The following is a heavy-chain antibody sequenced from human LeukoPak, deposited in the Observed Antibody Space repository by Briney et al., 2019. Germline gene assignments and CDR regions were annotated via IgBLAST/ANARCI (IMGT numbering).Heavy chain of an antibody. CDR3: ASFITMVRGVIITYFDY. CDR2: IYYSGST. D-gene: IGHD3-10*01. V-gene: IGHV4-30-4*01. Sequence: SETLSLTCTVSGGSISSGDYYWSRIRQPPGKGLEWIGYIYYSGSTYYNPSLKSRVTISVDTSKNQFSLKLSSVTAADTAVYYCASFITMVRGVIITYFDYWGQGTLVTVSS. J-gene: IGHJ4*02. CDR1: GGSISSGDYY.